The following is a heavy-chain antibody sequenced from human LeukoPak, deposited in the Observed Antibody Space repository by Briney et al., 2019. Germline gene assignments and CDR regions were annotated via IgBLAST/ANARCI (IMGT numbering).Heavy chain of an antibody. D-gene: IGHD3-10*01. V-gene: IGHV4-59*08. CDR1: GGSISSYY. J-gene: IGHJ5*02. CDR2: IYYSGST. CDR3: ARTFMVRGVLNWFDP. Sequence: SETLSLTCTVSGGSISSYYWSWIRQPPGKGLEWIGYIYYSGSTNYNPSLKSRVTISVDTSKNQFSLKLSSVTAADTAVYYCARTFMVRGVLNWFDPWGQGTLVTVSS.